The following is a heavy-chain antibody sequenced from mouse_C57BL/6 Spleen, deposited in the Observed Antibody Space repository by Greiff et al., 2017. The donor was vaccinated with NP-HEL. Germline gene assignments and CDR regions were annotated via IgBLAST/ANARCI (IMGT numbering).Heavy chain of an antibody. CDR2: INPSNGGT. CDR3: ARGKTLGRGYYYAMDY. V-gene: IGHV1-53*01. J-gene: IGHJ4*01. CDR1: GYTFTSYW. Sequence: VQLQQPGTELVKPGASVKLSCKASGYTFTSYWMHWVKQRPGQGLEWIGNINPSNGGTNYNEKFKSKATLTVDKSSSTAYMQLSSLTSEDSAVYYCARGKTLGRGYYYAMDYWGQGTSVTVSS.